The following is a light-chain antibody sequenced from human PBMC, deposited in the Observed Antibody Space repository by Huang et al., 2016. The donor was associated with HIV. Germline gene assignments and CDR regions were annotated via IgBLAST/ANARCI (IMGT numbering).Light chain of an antibody. CDR2: AST. CDR1: QNINIH. V-gene: IGKV1-39*01. J-gene: IGKJ3*01. CDR3: QQSYSSPRVT. Sequence: DIQMTQSPSSLSAFVGDNVTITCRASQNINIHLNWYRQRPGKAPELLIYASTTLHSRVPTRFTGSGSGTDVTLTINSLQPEDSAFYSCQQSYSSPRVTFGPGTKV.